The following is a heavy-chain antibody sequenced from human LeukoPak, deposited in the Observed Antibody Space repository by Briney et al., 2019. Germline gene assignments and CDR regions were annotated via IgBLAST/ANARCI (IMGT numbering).Heavy chain of an antibody. CDR2: INTNTGNP. Sequence: GASVKVSCKASGYTFTNYAMNWVRQVPGQGLEWMGWINTNTGNPTFAPGFTGRFVFSLDTSVSTSYLQINTLKAEDTAVYYCARGSYSSSGTWFDPWGQGTLVTVSS. D-gene: IGHD6-6*01. CDR3: ARGSYSSSGTWFDP. V-gene: IGHV7-4-1*02. CDR1: GYTFTNYA. J-gene: IGHJ5*02.